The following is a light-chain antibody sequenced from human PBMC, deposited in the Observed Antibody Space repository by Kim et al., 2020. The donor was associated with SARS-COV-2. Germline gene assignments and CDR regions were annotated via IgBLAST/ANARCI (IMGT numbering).Light chain of an antibody. Sequence: EMVMTQSPDTLSVSPGERATLSYRASQSISSKLAWYQQRPGQPPRLLIYGASTRATGIPARFSGSGSGTEFTLTISSLQSEDFAVYYCQQYDTWPQYTFGQGTKLEI. CDR3: QQYDTWPQYT. CDR1: QSISSK. J-gene: IGKJ2*01. CDR2: GAS. V-gene: IGKV3-15*01.